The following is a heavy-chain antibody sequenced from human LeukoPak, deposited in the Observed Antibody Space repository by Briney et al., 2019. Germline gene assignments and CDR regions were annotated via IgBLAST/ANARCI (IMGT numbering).Heavy chain of an antibody. J-gene: IGHJ2*01. D-gene: IGHD6-13*01. Sequence: GGSLRDSCVAPGFTFIDYAMHGVRQAPGKGREWVAGISWNSVIIAWGHFVKGRFTMSRDNAKTSLYLQMNSLKAQDTAFYYCVKDIGEIAAGTFWFFDLWGRGTLVTVSS. CDR1: GFTFIDYA. V-gene: IGHV3-9*01. CDR2: ISWNSVII. CDR3: VKDIGEIAAGTFWFFDL.